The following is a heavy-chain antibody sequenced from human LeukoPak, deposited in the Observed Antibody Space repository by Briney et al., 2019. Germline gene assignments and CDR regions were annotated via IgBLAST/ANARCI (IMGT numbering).Heavy chain of an antibody. CDR1: GFTFSTYA. CDR3: AKGPFYDSSGY. D-gene: IGHD3-22*01. CDR2: ISGSSAST. V-gene: IGHV3-23*01. Sequence: GGSLRLSCAASGFTFSTYAMNWVRQAPGKGLEWVSGISGSSASTYYADSVKGRFTISRDNSKNTLYVQMNSLRAEDTAVYYCAKGPFYDSSGYGGQGTLVTVSS. J-gene: IGHJ4*02.